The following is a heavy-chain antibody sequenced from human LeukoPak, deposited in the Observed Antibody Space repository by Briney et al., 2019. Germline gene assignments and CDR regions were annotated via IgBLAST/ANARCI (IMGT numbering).Heavy chain of an antibody. J-gene: IGHJ6*03. D-gene: IGHD3-22*01. Sequence: GASVKVSFKASGYAFTSYGLSWVRQAPGQGLEWMGWISAYNGNTNYAQKLQGRVAMTTDTSTTTAYLELRSLRSDDTAVYYCARFPLYYDTSGYGDYYYMDVWGKGTTVTVSS. CDR2: ISAYNGNT. V-gene: IGHV1-18*04. CDR3: ARFPLYYDTSGYGDYYYMDV. CDR1: GYAFTSYG.